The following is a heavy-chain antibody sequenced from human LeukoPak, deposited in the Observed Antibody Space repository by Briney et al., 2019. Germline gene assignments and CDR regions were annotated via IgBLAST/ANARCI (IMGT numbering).Heavy chain of an antibody. CDR1: GGTFSSYA. CDR3: ARDQRRYFDWFDSHEGGPFDY. J-gene: IGHJ4*02. D-gene: IGHD3-9*01. V-gene: IGHV1-69*05. Sequence: GASVKVSCKASGGTFSSYAISWVRQAPGQGLEWMGGIIPIFGTANYAQKFQGRVTITTDESTSTAYMELSSLRSEDTAVYYCARDQRRYFDWFDSHEGGPFDYWGQGTLVTVSS. CDR2: IIPIFGTA.